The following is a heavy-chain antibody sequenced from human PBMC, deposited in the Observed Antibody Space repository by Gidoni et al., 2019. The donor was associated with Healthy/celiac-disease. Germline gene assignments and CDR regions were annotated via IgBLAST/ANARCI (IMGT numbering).Heavy chain of an antibody. CDR1: GFTCSNAW. Sequence: EVQLVESGGGLVTPGGSLRLSCAASGFTCSNAWMNWVRQAPGKGLEWVCRIKSKTDGGTTDYAAPVKGRFTISRDDSKNTLYLQMNSLKTEDTAVYYCTTGINEYGSEPAFDIWGQGTMVTVSS. CDR2: IKSKTDGGTT. V-gene: IGHV3-15*07. J-gene: IGHJ3*02. D-gene: IGHD3-10*01. CDR3: TTGINEYGSEPAFDI.